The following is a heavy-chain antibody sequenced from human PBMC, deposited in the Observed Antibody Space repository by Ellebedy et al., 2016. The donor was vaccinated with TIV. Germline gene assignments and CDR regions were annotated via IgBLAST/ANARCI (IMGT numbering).Heavy chain of an antibody. J-gene: IGHJ6*02. CDR3: ARGTHYYWFGMDV. V-gene: IGHV3-21*06. CDR2: ISSTSTYT. CDR1: EFTFSTYS. Sequence: GESLKISCAASEFTFSTYSMNWVRQAPGKGLEWVSSISSTSTYTFYADSVKGRFTITRDNTKNSLYLQIYSLTAEDTAVYYCARGTHYYWFGMDVWGQGTTVTVSS.